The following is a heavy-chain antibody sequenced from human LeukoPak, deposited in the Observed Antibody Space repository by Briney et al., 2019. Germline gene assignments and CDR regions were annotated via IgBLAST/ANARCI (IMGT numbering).Heavy chain of an antibody. Sequence: GGSLRLSCAASGFTFSNAWMSWVRQAPGKGLEWVSVIYSGGSTYYADSVKGRFTISRDNSKNTLYLQMNSLRAEDTAVYYCARDGYYYGSGSYYGAFDIWGQGTMVTVSS. D-gene: IGHD3-10*01. CDR3: ARDGYYYGSGSYYGAFDI. J-gene: IGHJ3*02. CDR1: GFTFSNAW. V-gene: IGHV3-53*01. CDR2: IYSGGST.